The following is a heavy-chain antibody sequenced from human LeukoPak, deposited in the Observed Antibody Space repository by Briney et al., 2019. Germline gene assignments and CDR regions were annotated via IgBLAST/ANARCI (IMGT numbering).Heavy chain of an antibody. CDR2: ISAYNGNT. Sequence: ASVKVSCKASGYTFTSYGFSWVRQAPGQGLEWMGWISAYNGNTNYAQKLQGRVTMTTDTSTSTAYMELRSLRSDDTAVYYCARDFCTNGVCPGDYWGQGTLVTVSS. CDR3: ARDFCTNGVCPGDY. CDR1: GYTFTSYG. J-gene: IGHJ4*02. D-gene: IGHD2-8*01. V-gene: IGHV1-18*01.